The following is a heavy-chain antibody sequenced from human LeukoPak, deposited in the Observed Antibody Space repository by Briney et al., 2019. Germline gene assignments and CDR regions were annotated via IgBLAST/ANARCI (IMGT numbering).Heavy chain of an antibody. Sequence: PGGSLRLSCAASGFTFSNYYVHWVRQPPGKGLVWVSRINSDGRDRGYVDSVKGRLTISRDNAKNTLYLQMNSLRAEDTAVYYCARVRVNSGSYHAADAFDVWGQGTMVTVSS. V-gene: IGHV3-74*01. J-gene: IGHJ3*01. CDR3: ARVRVNSGSYHAADAFDV. CDR2: INSDGRDR. D-gene: IGHD1-26*01. CDR1: GFTFSNYY.